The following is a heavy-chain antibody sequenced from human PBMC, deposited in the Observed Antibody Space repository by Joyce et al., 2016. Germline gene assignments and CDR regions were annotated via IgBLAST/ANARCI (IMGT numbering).Heavy chain of an antibody. CDR2: IYWDDDK. J-gene: IGHJ4*02. D-gene: IGHD5-12*01. CDR3: AHRPNSGYDPSAFDF. CDR1: GFSLSTRGVG. Sequence: QITLKESGPTLVKPPQTLTLTCAFSGFSLSTRGVGVGWIRQPPGKALERLALIYWDDDKRYSPSLKSRLTITKDTSRNQVVLTMTNMDPVDTATYYCAHRPNSGYDPSAFDFWGQGTLVTVSS. V-gene: IGHV2-5*02.